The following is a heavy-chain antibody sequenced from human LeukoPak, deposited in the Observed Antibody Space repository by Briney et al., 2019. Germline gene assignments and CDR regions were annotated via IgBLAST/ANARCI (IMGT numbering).Heavy chain of an antibody. CDR3: AKDLLGGDSGSYYEVGELGMDV. V-gene: IGHV3-23*01. J-gene: IGHJ6*02. CDR1: GFTFSSYV. D-gene: IGHD1-26*01. Sequence: PGGSLRLSCAASGFTFSSYVMSWVRQAPGKGLEWVSVISAGGDSTYYADSVKGRFTISRDNSKNTLYLQMNSLRAEDTAVYYCAKDLLGGDSGSYYEVGELGMDVWGQGTTVTVSS. CDR2: ISAGGDST.